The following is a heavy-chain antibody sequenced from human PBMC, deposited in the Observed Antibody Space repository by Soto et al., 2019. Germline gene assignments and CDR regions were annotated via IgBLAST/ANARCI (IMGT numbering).Heavy chain of an antibody. V-gene: IGHV3-9*01. J-gene: IGHJ6*03. D-gene: IGHD3-10*01. CDR1: GYSFDDYA. Sequence: EAQLVESGGGVAQPGRSLRLSCEASGYSFDDYAMHWVRQAPGKGLEWVSGISWNSNRVAYADSVKGRFSISRDNAMNASYLELNSQRPEDTALYYCAKECNRLVWFGDFFDMDVWGKGATVTVS. CDR2: ISWNSNRV. CDR3: AKECNRLVWFGDFFDMDV.